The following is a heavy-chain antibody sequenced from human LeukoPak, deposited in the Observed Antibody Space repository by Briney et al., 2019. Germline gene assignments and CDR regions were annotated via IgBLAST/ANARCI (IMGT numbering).Heavy chain of an antibody. J-gene: IGHJ4*02. CDR1: GGSISSYY. D-gene: IGHD3-22*01. Sequence: SETLSLTCTVSGGSISSYYWSWIRQPPGKGLEWIGCIYYSGSTNYNPSLKSRVTISVDTSKNQFSLKLSSVTAADTAVYYCARSPYYYDSSGYYVPYYFDYWGQGTLVTVSS. CDR3: ARSPYYYDSSGYYVPYYFDY. V-gene: IGHV4-59*08. CDR2: IYYSGST.